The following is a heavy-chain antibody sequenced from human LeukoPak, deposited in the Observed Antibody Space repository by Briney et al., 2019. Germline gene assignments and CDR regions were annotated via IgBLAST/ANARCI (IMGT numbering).Heavy chain of an antibody. J-gene: IGHJ5*02. CDR2: IYYSGRS. V-gene: IGHV4-59*01. CDR1: GGSISSYY. D-gene: IGHD5-12*01. Sequence: SETLSLTCTVSGGSISSYYWSWVRQPPGKGLEWVWHIYYSGRSNYNPSPMSHVTISVDTSNNNFSLMLSTVTAADTAADHYVRGGRGYDLYWFDPWGQGTLVTVSS. CDR3: VRGGRGYDLYWFDP.